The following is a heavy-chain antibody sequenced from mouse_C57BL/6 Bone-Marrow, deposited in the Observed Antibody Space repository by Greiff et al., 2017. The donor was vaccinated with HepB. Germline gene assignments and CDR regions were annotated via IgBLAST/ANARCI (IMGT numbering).Heavy chain of an antibody. D-gene: IGHD2-3*01. V-gene: IGHV5-16*01. CDR2: INYDGSST. CDR3: ARDQRWLLVYWYFDV. Sequence: EVKLVESEGGLVQPGSSMKLSCTASGFTFSDYYMAWVRQVPEKGLEWVANINYDGSSTYYLESLKSRFIISRDNAKNILYLQMSSLKSEDTATYYCARDQRWLLVYWYFDVWGTGTTVTVSS. J-gene: IGHJ1*03. CDR1: GFTFSDYY.